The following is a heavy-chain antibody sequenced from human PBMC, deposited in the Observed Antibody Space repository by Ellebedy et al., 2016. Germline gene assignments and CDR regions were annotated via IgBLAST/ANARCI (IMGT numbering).Heavy chain of an antibody. CDR1: GFTFNVAG. CDR3: AREDTAMVLTGYYYYGMDV. CDR2: IVYTGTAA. V-gene: IGHV3-21*01. Sequence: GESLKISXAASGFTFNVAGMTWVRQAPGKGLEWVATIVYTGTAAYYSDSVKGRFTISRDNAKNSLYLQMNSLRAEDTAVYYCAREDTAMVLTGYYYYGMDVWGQGTTVTVSS. J-gene: IGHJ6*02. D-gene: IGHD5-18*01.